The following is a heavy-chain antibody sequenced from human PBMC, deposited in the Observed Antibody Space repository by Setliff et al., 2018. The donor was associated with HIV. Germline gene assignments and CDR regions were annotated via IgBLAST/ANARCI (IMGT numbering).Heavy chain of an antibody. Sequence: PSETLSLTCTVSGGSISSYYWSWIRQPPGKGLEWIGEIHPSGSTNYNPSLKSRVTISVDTSKNQFSLKLSSVTAADTAVYYCARGLSFYDPGGFDYWGQGTLVTVSS. CDR2: IHPSGST. D-gene: IGHD3-22*01. CDR3: ARGLSFYDPGGFDY. V-gene: IGHV4-4*09. J-gene: IGHJ4*02. CDR1: GGSISSYY.